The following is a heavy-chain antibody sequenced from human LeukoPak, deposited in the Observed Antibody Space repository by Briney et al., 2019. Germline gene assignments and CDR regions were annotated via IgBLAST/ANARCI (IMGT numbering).Heavy chain of an antibody. CDR1: GYTFTTYD. CDR3: ARGVTAGVDF. Sequence: ASAKLSRKASGYTFTTYDINCVRQATGQGLEWMGWMSPNSGNTGYAQKFQGRVTMTRDTSINTAYMELSSLTSEDTAVYFCARGVTAGVDFWGQGTLVTVSS. V-gene: IGHV1-8*01. J-gene: IGHJ4*02. D-gene: IGHD6-25*01. CDR2: MSPNSGNT.